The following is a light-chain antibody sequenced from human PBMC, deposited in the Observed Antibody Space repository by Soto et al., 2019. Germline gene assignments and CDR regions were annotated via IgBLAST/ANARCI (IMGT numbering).Light chain of an antibody. CDR3: SSYTSNSSPV. CDR1: SSDVGGYDF. J-gene: IGLJ1*01. Sequence: QPSLTQPASVSGSPGQSITISCTGTSSDVGGYDFVSWYRQYPGQAPKILIYEVTHRPSGVPDRFSGSKSGNTASLTISGLQADDEADYYCSSYTSNSSPVFGPGTKLTVL. CDR2: EVT. V-gene: IGLV2-14*01.